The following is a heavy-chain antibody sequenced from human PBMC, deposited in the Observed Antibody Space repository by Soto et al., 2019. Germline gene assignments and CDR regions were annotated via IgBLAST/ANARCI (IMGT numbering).Heavy chain of an antibody. J-gene: IGHJ4*01. CDR2: IYYSGST. CDR1: GGSISSGGYY. CDR3: ARADYDSGVHLRY. Sequence: QVQLQESGPGLVNPSQTLSLTCTVSGGSISSGGYYWSWIRQHPGKGLEWIGYIYYSGSTFYDPSLDSRVTMSVDTSKNHFSLTLSSVTAADTAVYYCARADYDSGVHLRYWGHGTLVTVSS. D-gene: IGHD3-22*01. V-gene: IGHV4-31*03.